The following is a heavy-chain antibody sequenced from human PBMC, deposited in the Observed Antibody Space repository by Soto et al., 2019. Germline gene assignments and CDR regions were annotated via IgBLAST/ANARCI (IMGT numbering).Heavy chain of an antibody. CDR1: GYTFTSYY. Sequence: QVQLVQSGAEVKKPGASVNVSCKASGYTFTSYYMHWVRQAPGQGLEWMGIINPRGGSTTYAQKFQGRVTVTRDTSTSTVYMELSNLRSDDKAIYYCARVALSGGGWLDPWGQGTLVTVSS. CDR2: INPRGGST. J-gene: IGHJ5*02. CDR3: ARVALSGGGWLDP. V-gene: IGHV1-46*01. D-gene: IGHD1-26*01.